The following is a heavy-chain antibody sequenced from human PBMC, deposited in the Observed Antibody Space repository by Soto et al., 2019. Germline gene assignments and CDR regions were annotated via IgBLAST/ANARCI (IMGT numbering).Heavy chain of an antibody. V-gene: IGHV1-69*06. J-gene: IGHJ4*02. Sequence: QVQLVQSGAEVKNPGSSVKVSCKTSGGTFNSYLIDWVRHAPGQGLEWMGGIIPAFGTAKYAPKFQGRVTITADKSTTTAYMEMRTLTPEDTAVYYCARGLDQPPVGLYFDTWGQGTLVTVSS. CDR2: IIPAFGTA. CDR3: ARGLDQPPVGLYFDT. D-gene: IGHD2-2*01. CDR1: GGTFNSYL.